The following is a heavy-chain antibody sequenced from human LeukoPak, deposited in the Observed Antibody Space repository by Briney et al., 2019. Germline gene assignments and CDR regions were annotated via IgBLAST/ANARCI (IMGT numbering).Heavy chain of an antibody. V-gene: IGHV3-9*01. CDR1: GFTFDDYA. Sequence: GGSLRLSCAASGFTFDDYAMHWVRQAPGKGLEWVSGISWNSGSICYADSAKGRFTISRDNAKNSLYLQMHSLRAEDTALYYCAKDAAAAGNYLQHWGQGTLVTVSS. J-gene: IGHJ1*01. D-gene: IGHD6-13*01. CDR2: ISWNSGSI. CDR3: AKDAAAAGNYLQH.